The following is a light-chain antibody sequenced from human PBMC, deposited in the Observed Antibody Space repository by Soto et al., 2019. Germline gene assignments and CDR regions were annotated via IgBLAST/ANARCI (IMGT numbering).Light chain of an antibody. CDR3: QQYAASRT. V-gene: IGKV3-11*01. Sequence: EIVLTQSPATLSLSQGEIATLSCRASQSVSSYLAWYQQKPGQAPRLLIYDASNRATGIPARFSGSGSGTDFTLTISRLEPEDFAVYYCQQYAASRTFGQGTKVDIK. J-gene: IGKJ1*01. CDR2: DAS. CDR1: QSVSSY.